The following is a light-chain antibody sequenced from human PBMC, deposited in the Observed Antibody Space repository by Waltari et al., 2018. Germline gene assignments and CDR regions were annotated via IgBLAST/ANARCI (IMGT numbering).Light chain of an antibody. CDR3: SSYAGSNNLHVV. V-gene: IGLV2-8*01. CDR2: EVS. Sequence: QSALTQPPSASGSPGQSVTISCTGTSSDVGGYNYVSWYQQHPGKAPKLMIYEVSKRPSGGPERFSGSKSGNTASLTVSGLQAEDEADYYCSSYAGSNNLHVVFGGGTKLTVL. J-gene: IGLJ2*01. CDR1: SSDVGGYNY.